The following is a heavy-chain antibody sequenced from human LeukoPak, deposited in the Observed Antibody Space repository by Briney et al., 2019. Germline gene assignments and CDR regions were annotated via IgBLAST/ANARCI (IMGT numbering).Heavy chain of an antibody. Sequence: GGSLRLSCAASGFTFSSYGMHWVRQAPGKGLEWVAVISYDGSNKYYAGSVKGRFTISRDNSKNTLYLQMNSRRAEDTAVYYCAKVFLPGCSSSWYDYWGQGTLVTVSS. CDR1: GFTFSSYG. D-gene: IGHD6-13*01. CDR3: AKVFLPGCSSSWYDY. J-gene: IGHJ4*02. V-gene: IGHV3-30*18. CDR2: ISYDGSNK.